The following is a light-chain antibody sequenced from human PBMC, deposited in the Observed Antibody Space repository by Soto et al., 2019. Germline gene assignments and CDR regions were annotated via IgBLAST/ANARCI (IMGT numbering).Light chain of an antibody. CDR2: GAS. Sequence: EIVLTQSPATLSLSPGERATLSCRASQSVTTYLAWYQQRPGQAPRLLIYGASNRATGIPARFSGSGSGTDFTLTINSLEPADFAVYYCQQRSNWPANFGQGTRLEIK. J-gene: IGKJ5*01. V-gene: IGKV3-11*01. CDR3: QQRSNWPAN. CDR1: QSVTTY.